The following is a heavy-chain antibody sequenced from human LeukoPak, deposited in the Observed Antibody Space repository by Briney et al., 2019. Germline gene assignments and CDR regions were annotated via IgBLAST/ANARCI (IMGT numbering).Heavy chain of an antibody. CDR2: TYYRSKWYN. J-gene: IGHJ4*02. CDR3: ARGNWGFHY. CDR1: GDSVSGNSAV. D-gene: IGHD7-27*01. V-gene: IGHV6-1*01. Sequence: SQTLSLTCAISGDSVSGNSAVRNWTRQSPSRGLEWLGRTYYRSKWYNDYALSVKSRITINPDTSKNQFSLQLNSVTPEDTALYYCARGNWGFHYWGQGTLVTVSS.